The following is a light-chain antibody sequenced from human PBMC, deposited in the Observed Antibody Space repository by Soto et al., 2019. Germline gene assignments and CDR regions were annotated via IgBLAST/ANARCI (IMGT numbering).Light chain of an antibody. CDR1: QSLLYSDGSTY. V-gene: IGKV2-30*01. Sequence: EVLMSQSPVTLPVTLGQAASFSCWSSQSLLYSDGSTYLNWFHQRPGQSPRRLIYRVSNRDSGVPDRFSGSGSGTNFTLKIRSVEAEDVGVYYCMQGTHWPRTFGQGTKVEVK. J-gene: IGKJ1*01. CDR2: RVS. CDR3: MQGTHWPRT.